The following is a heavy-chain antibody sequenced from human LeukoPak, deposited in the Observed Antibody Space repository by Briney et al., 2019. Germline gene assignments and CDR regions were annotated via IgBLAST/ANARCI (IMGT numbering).Heavy chain of an antibody. Sequence: GGSLRLSSAASGFTFSSYSMNWVRQAPGKGLEWVSSISSSSSYIYYADSVKGRPTISRDNAKNSLYLQMNSLRAEDTAVYYCARDQGYYDSSGPIDYWGRGTLVTVSS. CDR3: ARDQGYYDSSGPIDY. CDR2: ISSSSSYI. D-gene: IGHD3-22*01. CDR1: GFTFSSYS. J-gene: IGHJ4*02. V-gene: IGHV3-21*01.